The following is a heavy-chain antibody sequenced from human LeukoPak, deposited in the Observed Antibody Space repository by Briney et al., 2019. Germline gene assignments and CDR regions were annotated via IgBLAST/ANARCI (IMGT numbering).Heavy chain of an antibody. CDR3: AKGRRDGYNSGPRGDI. V-gene: IGHV3-23*01. Sequence: GGSLRLSCAASGFTFSNYAMSWVRQAPGKGLEWVSAISGSGGNTYYADSVKGRFTISRDNSKNTLFLQMNSLRAEDTAVYYCAKGRRDGYNSGPRGDIWGQGTMVTVSS. CDR1: GFTFSNYA. CDR2: ISGSGGNT. J-gene: IGHJ3*02. D-gene: IGHD5-24*01.